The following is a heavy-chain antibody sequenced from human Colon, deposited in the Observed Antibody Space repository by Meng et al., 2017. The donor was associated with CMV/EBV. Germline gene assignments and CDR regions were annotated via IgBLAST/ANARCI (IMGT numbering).Heavy chain of an antibody. D-gene: IGHD3-3*01. J-gene: IGHJ6*02. V-gene: IGHV3-48*04. CDR3: ARAPLTVFGAAAQYYYHGMDV. Sequence: GESLKISCAASGFTFSSYAMSWVRQAPGKGLEWVAYITGDSSSISYVDSVKGRFTISRDNAKNSLYLQMNSVRAEDTAVYYCARAPLTVFGAAAQYYYHGMDVWGQGTTVTVSS. CDR1: GFTFSSYA. CDR2: ITGDSSSI.